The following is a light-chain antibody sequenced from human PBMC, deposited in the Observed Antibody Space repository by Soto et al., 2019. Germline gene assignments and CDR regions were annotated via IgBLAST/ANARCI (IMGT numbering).Light chain of an antibody. CDR1: SSDVGGYNY. J-gene: IGLJ3*02. V-gene: IGLV2-8*01. Sequence: QSVLTQPPSASGSPGQSVTISCTGTSSDVGGYNYVYWYQQHPGKAPKLMVYEVTKRPSGVPDRFSGSKSGNTASLTVSGLQAEDEADYYCSSHAGINNVVFGGGTKLTVL. CDR3: SSHAGINNVV. CDR2: EVT.